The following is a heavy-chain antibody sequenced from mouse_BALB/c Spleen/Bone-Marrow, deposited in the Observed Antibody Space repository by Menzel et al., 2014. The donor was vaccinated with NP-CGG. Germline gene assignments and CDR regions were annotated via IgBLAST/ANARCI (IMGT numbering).Heavy chain of an antibody. J-gene: IGHJ4*01. D-gene: IGHD2-4*01. CDR2: INPITGYT. Sequence: VQLQQSGTELAKPGASVKMSCKASGYTFTSYWIYWIKQRPGQGLEWIGYINPITGYTEYNQKFKDKATLTADKSSSAAYIQLSSLTSDDSAVYYCARNYDYDGGYCAMDYWGQGTSVTVSS. V-gene: IGHV1-7*01. CDR1: GYTFTSYW. CDR3: ARNYDYDGGYCAMDY.